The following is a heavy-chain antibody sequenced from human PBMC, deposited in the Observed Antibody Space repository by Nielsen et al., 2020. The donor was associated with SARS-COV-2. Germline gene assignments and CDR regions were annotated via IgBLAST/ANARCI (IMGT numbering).Heavy chain of an antibody. Sequence: GGSLRLSCAASGFIFRSYAMHWVRQAPGKGLEWVAFISQDGNIKTYADSVRGRFTISRDYSKNTLYLQMNSLRAEDTAVYYCYTVRVWWELGDNWFDPWGQGTLVTVSS. D-gene: IGHD1-26*01. CDR2: ISQDGNIK. V-gene: IGHV3-30-3*01. CDR3: YTVRVWWELGDNWFDP. CDR1: GFIFRSYA. J-gene: IGHJ5*02.